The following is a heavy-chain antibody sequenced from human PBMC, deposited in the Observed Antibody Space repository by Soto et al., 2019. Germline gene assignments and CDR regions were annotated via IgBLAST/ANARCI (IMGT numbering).Heavy chain of an antibody. V-gene: IGHV3-30-3*01. Sequence: VGSLRLSCAASGFTFSSYAMHWVRQAPGKGLEWVAVISYDGSNKYYADSVKGRFTISRDNSKNTLYLQMNSLRAEDTAVYYCARVPRGDQGDYWGQVTLVTVSS. D-gene: IGHD4-17*01. CDR3: ARVPRGDQGDY. CDR2: ISYDGSNK. J-gene: IGHJ4*02. CDR1: GFTFSSYA.